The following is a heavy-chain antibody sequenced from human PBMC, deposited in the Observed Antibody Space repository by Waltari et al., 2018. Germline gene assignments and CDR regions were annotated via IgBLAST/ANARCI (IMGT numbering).Heavy chain of an antibody. V-gene: IGHV3-48*03. CDR2: ISSSGSSI. J-gene: IGHJ4*02. D-gene: IGHD4-17*01. Sequence: EVPLVESGGGLVQPGRSQRLSCVASVFTFSTYELYWVRQAPGKGLEWVSYISSSGSSIYYADSVKGRFTISRDNAKTSLYLQMNSLRAEDTAVYYCARDHGDNPAIWGQGTLVTVSS. CDR3: ARDHGDNPAI. CDR1: VFTFSTYE.